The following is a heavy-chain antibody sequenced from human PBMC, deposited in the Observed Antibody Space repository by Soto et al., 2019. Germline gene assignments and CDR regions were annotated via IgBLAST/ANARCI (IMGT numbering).Heavy chain of an antibody. Sequence: QVQLVQSGGEVKKPGASVKVSCKASGYTFTIYGINWVRQAPGQGLEWMGWISPDNGNTNYAQKLQGRVTMTTNTSTNTAYMALRTLRSDDTAVYYCARALGYSGYAGMDVWGQGTTVTVSS. CDR2: ISPDNGNT. V-gene: IGHV1-18*01. D-gene: IGHD5-12*01. CDR3: ARALGYSGYAGMDV. CDR1: GYTFTIYG. J-gene: IGHJ6*02.